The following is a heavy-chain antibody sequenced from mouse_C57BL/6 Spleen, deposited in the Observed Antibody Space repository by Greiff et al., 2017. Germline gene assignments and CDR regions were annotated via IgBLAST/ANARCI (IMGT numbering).Heavy chain of an antibody. D-gene: IGHD1-1*02. CDR3: ASSGGGNYGDY. V-gene: IGHV1-69*01. CDR2: IDPSDSYT. J-gene: IGHJ2*01. CDR1: GYTFTSYW. Sequence: QVQLQQSGAELVMPGASVKLSCKASGYTFTSYWMHWVKQRPGQGLEWIGEIDPSDSYTNYNQKFKGKSTLTVDKSSSTAYMQLSRLTSEDSADYYGASSGGGNYGDYWGQGTTLTVSS.